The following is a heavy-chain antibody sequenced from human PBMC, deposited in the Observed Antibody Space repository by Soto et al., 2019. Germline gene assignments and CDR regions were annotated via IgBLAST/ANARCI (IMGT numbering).Heavy chain of an antibody. CDR1: GFSLSTSGVG. CDR2: IYWNDDK. CDR3: AHRPSTGIAAAGGRAMDYYYYGMDV. D-gene: IGHD6-13*01. Sequence: ESGPTLVNPTQTLTLTCTFSGFSLSTSGVGVGWIRQPPGKALEWLALIYWNDDKRYSPSLKSRLTITKDTSKNQVVLTMTNMDPVDTATYYCAHRPSTGIAAAGGRAMDYYYYGMDVWGQGTTVTVSS. J-gene: IGHJ6*02. V-gene: IGHV2-5*01.